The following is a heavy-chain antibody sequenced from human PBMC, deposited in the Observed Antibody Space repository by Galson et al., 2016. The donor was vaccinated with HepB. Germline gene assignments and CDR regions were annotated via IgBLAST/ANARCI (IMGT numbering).Heavy chain of an antibody. D-gene: IGHD6-6*01. CDR3: ARELVRSAFDL. CDR2: ISSSISTI. CDR1: GFTFSTSG. J-gene: IGHJ3*01. Sequence: SLRLSCAGSGFTFSTSGLNWVRQAPGKGLQWISYISSSISTIYYADSVVGRFTISRDNAKNSVYLQMNNLRDKDTGVYYCARELVRSAFDLWGQGTQVTVSS. V-gene: IGHV3-48*02.